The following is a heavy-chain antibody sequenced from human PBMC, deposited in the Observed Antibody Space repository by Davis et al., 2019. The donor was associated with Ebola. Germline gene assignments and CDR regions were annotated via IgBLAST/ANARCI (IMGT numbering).Heavy chain of an antibody. V-gene: IGHV4-34*01. J-gene: IGHJ6*02. CDR1: GGSFSGYY. CDR3: ARAKRRYSNLDYYYYGMDV. CDR2: INHSGST. Sequence: SETLSLTCAVYGGSFSGYYWSWIRQPPGKGLEWIGEINHSGSTNYNPSLKSRVTISVDTSKNQFSLKLSSVTAADTAVYYCARAKRRYSNLDYYYYGMDVWGQGTTVTVSS. D-gene: IGHD4-11*01.